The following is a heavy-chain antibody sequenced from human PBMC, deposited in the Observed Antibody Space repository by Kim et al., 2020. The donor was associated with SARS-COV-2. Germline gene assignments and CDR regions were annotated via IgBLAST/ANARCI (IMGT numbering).Heavy chain of an antibody. D-gene: IGHD6-19*01. Sequence: YNPSLKSRVTISVDTSKNQFSLKLSSVTAADTAVYYCARDPVAGTSAFDYWGQGTLVTVSS. CDR3: ARDPVAGTSAFDY. J-gene: IGHJ4*02. V-gene: IGHV4-39*07.